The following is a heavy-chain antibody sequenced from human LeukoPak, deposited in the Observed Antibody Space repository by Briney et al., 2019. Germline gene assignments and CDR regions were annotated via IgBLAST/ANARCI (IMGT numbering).Heavy chain of an antibody. D-gene: IGHD2-21*01. J-gene: IGHJ4*02. CDR2: INPNSGGT. CDR3: AREREAPGGDCPGD. V-gene: IGHV1-2*02. Sequence: ASVKVSCKASGYTFAGYYMHWVRQAPGQGLEWMGWINPNSGGTNYAQKFQGRVTMTRDTSISTAYMELSRLRSDDTAVYYCAREREAPGGDCPGDWGQGTLVTVSS. CDR1: GYTFAGYY.